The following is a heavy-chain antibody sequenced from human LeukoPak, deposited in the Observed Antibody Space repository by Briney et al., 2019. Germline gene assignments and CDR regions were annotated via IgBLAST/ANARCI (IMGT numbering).Heavy chain of an antibody. CDR3: ARGRRGYSSSWYPYYFDY. CDR2: INHSGST. J-gene: IGHJ4*02. V-gene: IGHV4-34*01. CDR1: GGSFSGYY. Sequence: SETLSLTCAVYGGSFSGYYWSWIRQPPGKGLDWIGEINHSGSTNYNPSLKSRVTISVDTSKNQFSLKLSSVTAADTAVYYCARGRRGYSSSWYPYYFDYWGQGTLVTVSS. D-gene: IGHD6-13*01.